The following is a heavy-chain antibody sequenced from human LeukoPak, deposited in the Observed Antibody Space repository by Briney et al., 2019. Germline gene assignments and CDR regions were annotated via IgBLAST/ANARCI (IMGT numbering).Heavy chain of an antibody. D-gene: IGHD2-21*02. CDR1: GYTFSTYD. J-gene: IGHJ4*02. CDR3: ARDPSTLDCGGDCS. Sequence: SVKVSCKASGYTFSTYDIHWVRQATGQGLEWMGGIIPIFGTANYAQKFQGRVTITADESTSTAYMELSSLRSEDTAVYYCARDPSTLDCGGDCSWGQGTLVTVSS. CDR2: IIPIFGTA. V-gene: IGHV1-69*13.